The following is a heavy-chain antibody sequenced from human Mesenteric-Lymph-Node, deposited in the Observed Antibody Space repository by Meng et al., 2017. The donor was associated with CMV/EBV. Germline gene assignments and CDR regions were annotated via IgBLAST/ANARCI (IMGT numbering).Heavy chain of an antibody. CDR3: ARQCPRAYGSGTYGCYDY. Sequence: GESLKISCAASGFTFSDYAIHWVRQAPGKGLAWVSTISYDGSKTYYAASVKGRFTISRDNSKNMLSLQMNSLRAEDTAVYYCARQCPRAYGSGTYGCYDYWGQGTLVTVS. D-gene: IGHD3-10*01. J-gene: IGHJ4*02. CDR1: GFTFSDYA. V-gene: IGHV3-30*04. CDR2: ISYDGSKT.